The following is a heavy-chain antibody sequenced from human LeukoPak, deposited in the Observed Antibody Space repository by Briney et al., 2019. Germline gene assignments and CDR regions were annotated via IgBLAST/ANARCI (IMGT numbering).Heavy chain of an antibody. CDR2: IYWNDDK. D-gene: IGHD2-15*01. CDR1: GFSLSTSGVG. V-gene: IGHV2-5*01. CDR3: AHRRSCSGGSCYSFVWFDP. Sequence: SGPTLVKPTQTLTLTCTFSGFSLSTSGVGVGWIRQPPGKALEWLALIYWNDDKRYSPSPKSRLTITKDTSKNQVVLTMTNMDPVDTATYYCAHRRSCSGGSCYSFVWFDPWGQGTLVTVSS. J-gene: IGHJ5*02.